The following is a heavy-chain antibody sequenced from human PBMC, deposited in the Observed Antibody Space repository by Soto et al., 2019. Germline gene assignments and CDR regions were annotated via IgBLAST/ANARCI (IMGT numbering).Heavy chain of an antibody. CDR2: IYYSGST. D-gene: IGHD3-3*01. Sequence: PSETLSLTCTVSGGSISSYYWSWIRQPPGKGLEWIGYIYYSGSTNYNPSLKSRVTISVDTSKNQFSLKLSSVTAADTAVYYCARVPYDFWSGPPHYYYMDVWGKGTTVNVSS. CDR1: GGSISSYY. CDR3: ARVPYDFWSGPPHYYYMDV. V-gene: IGHV4-59*01. J-gene: IGHJ6*03.